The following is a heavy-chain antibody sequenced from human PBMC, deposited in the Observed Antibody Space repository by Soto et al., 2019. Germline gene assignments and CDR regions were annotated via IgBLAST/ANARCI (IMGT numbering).Heavy chain of an antibody. Sequence: ASVEVSCKASGYTFTKYAISWMRQAPGQGLEWVGWISVYNGNTKYAENLQGRVTVTTDTSTTTVYMELRSLRSDDTAVYYCAREGAGLYYYYYGMDVWGQGTTVTV. CDR1: GYTFTKYA. J-gene: IGHJ6*02. CDR2: ISVYNGNT. D-gene: IGHD6-19*01. V-gene: IGHV1-18*01. CDR3: AREGAGLYYYYYGMDV.